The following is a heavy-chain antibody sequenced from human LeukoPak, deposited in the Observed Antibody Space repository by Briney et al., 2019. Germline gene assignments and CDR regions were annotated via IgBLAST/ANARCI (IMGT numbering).Heavy chain of an antibody. CDR3: ARDRIAAAGHYYYYYMDV. Sequence: GGSLRLSCAASGFTFSSYAMSWVRQAPGKGLEWVSVIYSGGSTYYADSVKGRFTISRDNSKNTLYLQMNSLRAEDTAVYYCARDRIAAAGHYYYYYMDVWGKGTTVTISS. CDR2: IYSGGST. CDR1: GFTFSSYA. V-gene: IGHV3-66*01. J-gene: IGHJ6*03. D-gene: IGHD6-13*01.